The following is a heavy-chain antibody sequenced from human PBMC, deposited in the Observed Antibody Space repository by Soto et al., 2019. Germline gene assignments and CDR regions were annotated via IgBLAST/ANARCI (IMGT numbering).Heavy chain of an antibody. J-gene: IGHJ6*02. D-gene: IGHD2-8*02. CDR2: ISWNSGSI. CDR1: GFTFDDFA. V-gene: IGHV3-9*01. Sequence: EVQLVESGGGLVEPGRSLRLSCAASGFTFDDFAMHWVRQGPGKGLEWVSGISWNSGSIGYADSVKGRFTISRDNAKNSLYLQLNSLRPEDTALYYCTKDTGGGFPAYYYGMDVWGQGTAVTVSS. CDR3: TKDTGGGFPAYYYGMDV.